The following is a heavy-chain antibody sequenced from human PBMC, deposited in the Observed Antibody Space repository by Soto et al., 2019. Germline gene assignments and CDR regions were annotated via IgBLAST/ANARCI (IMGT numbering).Heavy chain of an antibody. CDR3: ASVDTSMGNYVDH. CDR2: THYSGST. Sequence: QVQLQESGPGLVKPSQTLSVTCTVSGASISSGSYFWSWIRQHPGKGLEWIGYTHYSGSTFYNPSLKSRLTISADTSTNQVSPTLTAVTAGDTAVYFCASVDTSMGNYVDHWGQGTLVAVSS. CDR1: GASISSGSYF. D-gene: IGHD5-18*01. J-gene: IGHJ4*02. V-gene: IGHV4-31*03.